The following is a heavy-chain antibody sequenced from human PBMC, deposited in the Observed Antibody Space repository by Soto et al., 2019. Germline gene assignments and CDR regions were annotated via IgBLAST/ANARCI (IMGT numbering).Heavy chain of an antibody. Sequence: PSETLSLTCAVYGGSFSGYYWSWIRQPPGKGLEWIGEINHSGSTNYNPSLKSRVTISRDNTKNTLYLQMNSLRAEDTAVYYCAKDRRRITGTTTWFDPWGQGTLVTVSS. D-gene: IGHD1-20*01. CDR1: GGSFSGYY. V-gene: IGHV4-34*01. J-gene: IGHJ5*02. CDR3: AKDRRRITGTTTWFDP. CDR2: INHSGST.